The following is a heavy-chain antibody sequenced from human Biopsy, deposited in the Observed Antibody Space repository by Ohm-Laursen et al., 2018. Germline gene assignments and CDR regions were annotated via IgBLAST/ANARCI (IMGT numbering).Heavy chain of an antibody. CDR3: AGRPWPNAFNI. CDR2: IYTSGSP. CDR1: GDSINNYY. V-gene: IGHV4-4*07. Sequence: TLSLTCTVSGDSINNYYWSWIRQPAGKGLEWIGRIYTSGSPNYNLSLESRVTMSVDRSKNQFSLELSSVTAADTAVYYCAGRPWPNAFNIWGHGTMVTVSS. J-gene: IGHJ3*02. D-gene: IGHD5-12*01.